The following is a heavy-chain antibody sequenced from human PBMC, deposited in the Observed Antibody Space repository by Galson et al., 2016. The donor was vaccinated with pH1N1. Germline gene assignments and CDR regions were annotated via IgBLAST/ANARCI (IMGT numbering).Heavy chain of an antibody. J-gene: IGHJ4*02. V-gene: IGHV1-2*02. CDR1: GYTFTDYY. D-gene: IGHD2-15*01. CDR3: ARDSKGRIPFHY. Sequence: SVKVSCKASGYTFTDYYIHWVRQAPGKGLEWMGWINPNSDVTKYAQKFQDRVTMTRDTSINTAYMELSGLTSDDTAVYYCARDSKGRIPFHYWGQGTLVTLSS. CDR2: INPNSDVT.